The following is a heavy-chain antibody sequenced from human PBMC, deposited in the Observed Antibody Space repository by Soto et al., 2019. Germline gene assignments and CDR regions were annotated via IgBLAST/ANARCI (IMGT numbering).Heavy chain of an antibody. Sequence: EVQLVESGGGLVQPGGSLRLSCAASGFTFSSYWMHWVRQAPGKGLVWVSRINSDGSSTSYADSVKGRFTISRDNAKNTLYLQMNSLRAEDTAVYYCARDQEGAVDFWSGPGGMDVWGQGTTVTVSS. V-gene: IGHV3-74*01. CDR2: INSDGSST. J-gene: IGHJ6*02. D-gene: IGHD3-3*01. CDR1: GFTFSSYW. CDR3: ARDQEGAVDFWSGPGGMDV.